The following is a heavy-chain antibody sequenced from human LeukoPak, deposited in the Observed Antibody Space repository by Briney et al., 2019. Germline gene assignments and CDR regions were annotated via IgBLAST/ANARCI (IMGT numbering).Heavy chain of an antibody. CDR2: IVVATLHT. Sequence: GTSVRVSFRASGFTFCTSAVQWVRQTRGQRREWIGWIVVATLHTNYPHNFQERVTITRDMSTSIAYMELSSLRSEDTAVYYCAATLTVTTGSAYFGMDVWGQGTTVTVSS. J-gene: IGHJ6*02. CDR3: AATLTVTTGSAYFGMDV. V-gene: IGHV1-58*01. D-gene: IGHD4-17*01. CDR1: GFTFCTSA.